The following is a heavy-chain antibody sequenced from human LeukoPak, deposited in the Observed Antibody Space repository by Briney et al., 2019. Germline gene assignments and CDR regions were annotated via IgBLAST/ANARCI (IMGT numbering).Heavy chain of an antibody. CDR3: ARGGAVAGDFDY. CDR1: SGSISSYY. D-gene: IGHD6-19*01. Sequence: SETLSLTCIVSSGSISSYYWSWIRQPPGKGLEWIGYFYDSGNTNYNPSLKSRVTISVDTSKSQFSLKLSSVTAADTAVYYCARGGAVAGDFDYWGQGILVTVSS. V-gene: IGHV4-59*01. J-gene: IGHJ4*02. CDR2: FYDSGNT.